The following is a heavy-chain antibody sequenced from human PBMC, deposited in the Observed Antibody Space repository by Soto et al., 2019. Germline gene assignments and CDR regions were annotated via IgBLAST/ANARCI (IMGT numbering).Heavy chain of an antibody. V-gene: IGHV5-51*01. J-gene: IGHJ4*02. CDR2: IYPGDSST. Sequence: PAESLKISCQGSGYSFSGYWIGWGRQVPGKGLEWMAIIYPGDSSTRYSPSFQGQVTISADKSIRTAYLQWSRLKASDSGMYYCAIGFSSSWYEPADWGQGTQVTVSS. CDR3: AIGFSSSWYEPAD. D-gene: IGHD6-13*01. CDR1: GYSFSGYW.